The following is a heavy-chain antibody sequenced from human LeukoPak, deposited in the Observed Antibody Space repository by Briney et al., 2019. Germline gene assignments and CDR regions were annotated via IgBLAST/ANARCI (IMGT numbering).Heavy chain of an antibody. CDR1: GFTFSSYS. J-gene: IGHJ3*02. CDR3: ARLTSTIPDAFDI. V-gene: IGHV3-64*02. CDR2: INDRGGRT. D-gene: IGHD3-3*01. Sequence: GGSLRLSCAASGFTFSSYSMHWVRQAPGKGLESVSAINDRGGRTYYAESVEGRFTISRDNSKNTMYLQMGSLRVDDMAVYYCARLTSTIPDAFDIWGQGTMVTVSS.